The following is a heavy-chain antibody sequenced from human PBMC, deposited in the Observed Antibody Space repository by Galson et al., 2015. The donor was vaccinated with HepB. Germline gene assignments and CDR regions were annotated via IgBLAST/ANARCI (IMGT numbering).Heavy chain of an antibody. CDR2: IDNDGTGT. J-gene: IGHJ4*02. CDR3: ARRQCIGASCYLDS. V-gene: IGHV3-74*01. D-gene: IGHD4/OR15-4a*01. Sequence: SLRLSCAASGFTFNNYWMHWVRQAPGKGLVWVSRIDNDGTGTDYGDSVKGRFTISRDNAKNTLYLVMSGLRADDTAVYFCARRQCIGASCYLDSWGQGTLVTVSS. CDR1: GFTFNNYW.